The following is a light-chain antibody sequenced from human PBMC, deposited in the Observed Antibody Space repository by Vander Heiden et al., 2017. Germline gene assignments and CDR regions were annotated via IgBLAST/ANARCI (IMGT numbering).Light chain of an antibody. Sequence: SYELTQPPSLSVSPGQTVSITCSGDKLGDKYASWYQQKPGQSPVLFIFKDSKRPSGIPERFSGSISGNTATLTISRTQAMDEADYYCQAWDSSTVVFGGGTKLTV. CDR1: KLGDKY. CDR2: KDS. CDR3: QAWDSSTVV. J-gene: IGLJ2*01. V-gene: IGLV3-1*01.